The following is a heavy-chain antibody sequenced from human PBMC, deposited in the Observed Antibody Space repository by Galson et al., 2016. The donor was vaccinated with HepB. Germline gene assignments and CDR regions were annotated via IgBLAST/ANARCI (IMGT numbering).Heavy chain of an antibody. D-gene: IGHD2-2*01. V-gene: IGHV1-69*13. CDR1: GGTFSSYA. CDR3: ARGDPRIVVEPAAMFYYYYGMDV. CDR2: IITIFGTA. Sequence: SVKVSCKASGGTFSSYAISWVRQAPGQGLEWMGGIITIFGTANYAQKFQGRVTITADESTSTAYMELSSLRSEDTAVYYCARGDPRIVVEPAAMFYYYYGMDVWGQGTTVTVSS. J-gene: IGHJ6*02.